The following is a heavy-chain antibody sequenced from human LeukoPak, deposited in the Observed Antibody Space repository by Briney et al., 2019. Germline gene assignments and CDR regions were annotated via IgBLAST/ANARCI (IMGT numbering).Heavy chain of an antibody. CDR2: IYTSGST. CDR3: ARFQWLGLLFDY. Sequence: SETLSLTCTVSGGSISSYYWSWIRQPAGKGLEWIGRIYTSGSTNYNPSLKSRVTISVDTSKNQFSLKLSSVTAADTAVYYCARFQWLGLLFDYWGQGTLVTVSS. J-gene: IGHJ4*02. D-gene: IGHD6-19*01. V-gene: IGHV4-4*07. CDR1: GGSISSYY.